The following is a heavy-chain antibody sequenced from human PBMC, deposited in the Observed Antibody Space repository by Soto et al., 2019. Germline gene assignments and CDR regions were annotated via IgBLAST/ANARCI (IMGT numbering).Heavy chain of an antibody. D-gene: IGHD3-10*01. Sequence: SHAVSRILKATRRGPEWVSAIGGDGSTWYADSVKGRFAISRDNSKNTLYLQKKSLRVEDTAVYYCARDMGYIYSSGSLFADGTHAPNSAPEVWGQGTTVPGFS. CDR3: ARDMGYIYSSGSLFADGTHAPNSAPEV. J-gene: IGHJ6*01. CDR1: SHA. V-gene: IGHV3-23*01. CDR2: IGGDGST.